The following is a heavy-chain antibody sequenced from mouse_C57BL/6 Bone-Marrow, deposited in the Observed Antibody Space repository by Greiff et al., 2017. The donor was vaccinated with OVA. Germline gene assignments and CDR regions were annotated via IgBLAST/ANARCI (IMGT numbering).Heavy chain of an antibody. D-gene: IGHD2-4*01. V-gene: IGHV3-6*01. Sequence: EVQVVESGPGLVKPSQSLSLTCSVTGYSITSGYYWNWIRQFPGNKLEWMGYISYDGSNNYNPSLKNRISITRDTSKNQFFLKLNSVTTEDTATYYCARGEVYYDYHWYFDVWGTGTTVTVSS. J-gene: IGHJ1*03. CDR2: ISYDGSN. CDR3: ARGEVYYDYHWYFDV. CDR1: GYSITSGYY.